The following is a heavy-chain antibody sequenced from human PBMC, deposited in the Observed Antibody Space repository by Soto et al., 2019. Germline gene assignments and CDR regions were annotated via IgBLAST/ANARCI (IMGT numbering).Heavy chain of an antibody. J-gene: IGHJ4*02. D-gene: IGHD6-6*01. CDR1: GFTFSIYN. Sequence: EVQLLESGGGLVQPGGSLRLSCVASGFTFSIYNMNWVRQAPGKGLEWVSVITGSGDYTNYADSVKGRFTISRDNSKTTLYLQINSLRAEDPPVYFCARRKTSSFAYWGQGTLVTVSS. CDR2: ITGSGDYT. CDR3: ARRKTSSFAY. V-gene: IGHV3-23*01.